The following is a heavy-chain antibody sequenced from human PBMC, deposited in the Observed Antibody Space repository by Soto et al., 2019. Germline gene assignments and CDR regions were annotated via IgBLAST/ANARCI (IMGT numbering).Heavy chain of an antibody. Sequence: GESLKISCKGSGYSFTSYWIGWVRQMPGKGLEWMGIIYSGDSDTRYSPSFQGQVTISADKSISTAYLQWSSLNASDTAMYYCARTSAGGKYYYGMDVWGQGTTVTVSS. D-gene: IGHD6-13*01. CDR2: IYSGDSDT. J-gene: IGHJ6*02. CDR3: ARTSAGGKYYYGMDV. CDR1: GYSFTSYW. V-gene: IGHV5-51*01.